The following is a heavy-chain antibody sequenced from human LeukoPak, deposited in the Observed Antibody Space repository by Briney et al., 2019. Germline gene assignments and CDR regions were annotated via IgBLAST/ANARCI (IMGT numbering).Heavy chain of an antibody. V-gene: IGHV4-31*03. CDR3: ARDRITYYGSGSFSFYYYGMAV. CDR1: GGSISSATYS. D-gene: IGHD3-10*01. J-gene: IGHJ6*04. CDR2: IYYSGNT. Sequence: SETLSLTCTVSGGSISSATYSWSWIRQHPGKGLEWIGYIYYSGNTYYNPSLKSRVTISVDTSQNQFSLRLSSVTAADTAVYYCARDRITYYGSGSFSFYYYGMAVWGKGTTVTVSS.